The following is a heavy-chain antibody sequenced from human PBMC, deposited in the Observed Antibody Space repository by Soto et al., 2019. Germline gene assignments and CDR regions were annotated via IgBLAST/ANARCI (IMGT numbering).Heavy chain of an antibody. Sequence: FTRYYMTWVRQAPGKGLEWVASINLDGSEQFYVDSVKGRFIISRDNARSSLYLQMNSLRAEDTALYFCSRENWFQDYWGPGTLVTVSS. CDR3: SRENWFQDY. CDR2: INLDGSEQ. D-gene: IGHD3-9*01. J-gene: IGHJ4*02. V-gene: IGHV3-7*03. CDR1: FTRYY.